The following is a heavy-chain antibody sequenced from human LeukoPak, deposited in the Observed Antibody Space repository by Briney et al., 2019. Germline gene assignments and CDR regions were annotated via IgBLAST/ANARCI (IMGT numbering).Heavy chain of an antibody. D-gene: IGHD3-10*01. V-gene: IGHV4-59*01. CDR1: GGSITNYY. J-gene: IGHJ4*02. CDR2: IYYSGST. Sequence: SETLSLTCTVSGGSITNYYWSWIRQPPGKGLEWIGYIYYSGSTKYRSSLKSRVTISVDTSKNQFSLKLSSVTAADTAVYYCARGKEVITMLRGLKPGYYFDYWGQGTLVTVSS. CDR3: ARGKEVITMLRGLKPGYYFDY.